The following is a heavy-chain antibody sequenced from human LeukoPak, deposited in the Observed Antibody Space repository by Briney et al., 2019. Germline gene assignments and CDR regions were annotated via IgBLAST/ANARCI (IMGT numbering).Heavy chain of an antibody. CDR1: GFTFGDYG. CDR2: INLNGDST. Sequence: GGSLRLSCAASGFTFGDYGMSGVRQAPGKGLEWIAGINLNGDSTGYADSVKGRFTVSRDIAKISLFLQMNSLRAEDTALYYCARDYYDTVDFYYYGMDVWGQGTTVTVSS. J-gene: IGHJ6*02. CDR3: ARDYYDTVDFYYYGMDV. D-gene: IGHD3-9*01. V-gene: IGHV3-20*04.